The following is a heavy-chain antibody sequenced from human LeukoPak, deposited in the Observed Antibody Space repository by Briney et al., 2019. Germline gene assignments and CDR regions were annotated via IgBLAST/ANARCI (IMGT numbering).Heavy chain of an antibody. Sequence: SVKVSCQASGGTYTSYAISWVRQAPGQGLEWMGGIIPIFGTANYAQKFQGRVTITADEYTSTAYMELSSLRSEDTAVYDCASSRDQNRLYSGYDFLCVDYWGQGTLVTVSS. CDR1: GGTYTSYA. V-gene: IGHV1-69*13. CDR3: ASSRDQNRLYSGYDFLCVDY. J-gene: IGHJ4*02. D-gene: IGHD5-12*01. CDR2: IIPIFGTA.